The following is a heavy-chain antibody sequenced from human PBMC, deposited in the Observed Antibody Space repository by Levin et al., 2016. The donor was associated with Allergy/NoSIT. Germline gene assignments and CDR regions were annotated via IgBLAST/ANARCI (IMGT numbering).Heavy chain of an antibody. Sequence: WVRQAPGQGLEWMGGIIPIFGTANYAQKFQGRVTITADESTSTAYMELSSLRAEDTAVYYCAREKFGDGSYMRPFDYWGQGTLVTVSS. CDR2: IIPIFGTA. CDR3: AREKFGDGSYMRPFDY. V-gene: IGHV1-69*01. J-gene: IGHJ4*02. D-gene: IGHD1-26*01.